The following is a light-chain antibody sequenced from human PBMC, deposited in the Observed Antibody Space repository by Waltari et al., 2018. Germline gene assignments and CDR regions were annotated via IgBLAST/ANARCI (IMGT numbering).Light chain of an antibody. CDR3: SSFTTSSTYV. CDR2: DVT. Sequence: QSALTQPASVSGSPGQSITISCPGSSSDVGGYNYVSWYQQHPDKVPKLLIYDVTYRPSGVTNRVSGSKSGNTASLTISGLQAEDEADYYCSSFTTSSTYVFGTGTRVTVL. CDR1: SSDVGGYNY. J-gene: IGLJ1*01. V-gene: IGLV2-14*03.